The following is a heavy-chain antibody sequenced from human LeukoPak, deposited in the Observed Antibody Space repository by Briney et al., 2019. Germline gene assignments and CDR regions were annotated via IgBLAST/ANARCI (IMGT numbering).Heavy chain of an antibody. V-gene: IGHV4-34*01. D-gene: IGHD3-3*01. CDR3: AREGFHWFDP. CDR1: GGSFSGYY. J-gene: IGHJ5*02. Sequence: PSETLSLTCVVYGGSFSGYYWSWIRQPPGKGLEWIGEINHSGSTNYNPSLKSRVTISVDTSKNQFSLKLSSVTAADTAVYYCAREGFHWFDPWGQGTLVTVSS. CDR2: INHSGST.